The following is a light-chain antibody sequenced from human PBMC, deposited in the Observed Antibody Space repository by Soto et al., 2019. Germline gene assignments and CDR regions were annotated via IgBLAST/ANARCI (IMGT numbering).Light chain of an antibody. CDR2: ANT. CDR3: LSYDSSLTLRV. V-gene: IGLV1-40*01. J-gene: IGLJ1*01. CDR1: SSNIGAGYD. Sequence: QSVLTQPPSVSGAPGQRVTIPCTGSSSNIGAGYDVHWYQQLPGTAPKLLISANTNRPSGVPDRFSFSKSGTSASLATTGRPADEAAEYYCLSYDSSLTLRVFGPGTTVTVL.